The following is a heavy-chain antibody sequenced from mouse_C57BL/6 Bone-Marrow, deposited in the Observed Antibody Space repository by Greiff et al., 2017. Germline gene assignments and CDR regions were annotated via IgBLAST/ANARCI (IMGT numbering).Heavy chain of an antibody. CDR1: GYTFTSYW. Sequence: QVQLQQPGAELVKPGASVKVSCKASGYTFTSYWMHWVKQRPGQGLEWIGRIHPSDSDTNYNQKFKGKATLTVDKSSSTAYMQLSSLTSEDSAVYYCAMQYYGRSGAWFAYWGQGTLVTVSA. D-gene: IGHD1-1*01. V-gene: IGHV1-74*01. CDR3: AMQYYGRSGAWFAY. CDR2: IHPSDSDT. J-gene: IGHJ3*01.